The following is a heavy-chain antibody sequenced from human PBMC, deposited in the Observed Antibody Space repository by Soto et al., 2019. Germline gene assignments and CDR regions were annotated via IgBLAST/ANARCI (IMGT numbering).Heavy chain of an antibody. V-gene: IGHV1-18*01. D-gene: IGHD3-22*01. CDR2: INAGNGNT. Sequence: ASVKVSCKASGYTFTSYGISWVRQAPGQGLEWMGWINAGNGNTKYSQKFQGRVTITRDNSKNTLYLQMNSPRAEDTAVYYCAKDTYYHDRSGYYIFDYWGQGTLVTVSS. CDR3: AKDTYYHDRSGYYIFDY. CDR1: GYTFTSYG. J-gene: IGHJ4*02.